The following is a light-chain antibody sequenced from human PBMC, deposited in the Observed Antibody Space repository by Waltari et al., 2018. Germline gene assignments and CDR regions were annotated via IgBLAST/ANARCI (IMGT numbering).Light chain of an antibody. Sequence: IMLTQSPGTLSLSPGERATLSCRASQIISRALAWYQQKPGQAPRLLIYDVSTRASGIPDRFSGSGSGTDFSLTISRLESEDFAVYYCQHYVRLPVTFGQGTNLEFK. J-gene: IGKJ1*01. CDR3: QHYVRLPVT. CDR2: DVS. CDR1: QIISRA. V-gene: IGKV3-20*01.